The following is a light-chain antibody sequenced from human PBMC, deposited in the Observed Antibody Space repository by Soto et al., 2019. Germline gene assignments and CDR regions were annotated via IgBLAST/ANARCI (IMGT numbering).Light chain of an antibody. V-gene: IGLV2-23*01. J-gene: IGLJ3*02. CDR2: AGT. CDR3: CSYATSDTLL. Sequence: QSALTQPASMSGSPGQSITISCTGTSNDIGFYKLVSWYHQYPGEAPKLILYAGTQRPSGLSNRFSGSMSGNTASLTISGLQAEDEGNYYCCSYATSDTLLFGGGTKLTVL. CDR1: SNDIGFYKL.